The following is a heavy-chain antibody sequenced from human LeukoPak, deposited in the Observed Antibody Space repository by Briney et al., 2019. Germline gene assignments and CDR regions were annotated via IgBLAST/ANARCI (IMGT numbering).Heavy chain of an antibody. J-gene: IGHJ3*02. CDR3: AREGQYYYDSSGDDAFDI. CDR2: INPNRGGT. CDR1: GYTFTGYY. D-gene: IGHD3-22*01. Sequence: KPGASVKVSCKASGYTFTGYYMHWVRQAPGQGLEWMGRINPNRGGTNYAQKFQGRVTMTRDTSISTAYMELSRLRSDDTAVYYCAREGQYYYDSSGDDAFDIWGQGTMVTVSS. V-gene: IGHV1-2*06.